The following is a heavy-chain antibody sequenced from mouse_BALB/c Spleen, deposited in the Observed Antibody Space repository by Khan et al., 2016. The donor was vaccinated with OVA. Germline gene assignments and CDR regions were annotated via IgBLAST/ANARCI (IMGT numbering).Heavy chain of an antibody. J-gene: IGHJ4*01. CDR1: GYSITTDYA. Sequence: EVKLLESGPGLVKPSQSLSLTCTVTGYSITTDYAWNWIRQFPGNKLEWMGYISYSGSPNYSPSLKSRISITRDTSKNQFFLQLNSVTTEDTATYYCARDGSRYNYAMDYWGQGTAVTVSS. CDR2: ISYSGSP. V-gene: IGHV3-2*02. CDR3: ARDGSRYNYAMDY. D-gene: IGHD2-3*01.